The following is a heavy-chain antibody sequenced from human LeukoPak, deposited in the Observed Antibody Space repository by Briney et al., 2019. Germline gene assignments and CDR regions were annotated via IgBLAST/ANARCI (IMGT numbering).Heavy chain of an antibody. D-gene: IGHD3-10*01. Sequence: ASVKVSCKASGYFFTTYYMHWVRQAPGQGLEWMGWINPNSGGTNYAQKFQGRVTMTRDKSIRTAYMELSRLTSDDTAVYYCARNIWFGESADAFDIWGQGTMVTVSS. CDR1: GYFFTTYY. J-gene: IGHJ3*02. CDR3: ARNIWFGESADAFDI. CDR2: INPNSGGT. V-gene: IGHV1-2*02.